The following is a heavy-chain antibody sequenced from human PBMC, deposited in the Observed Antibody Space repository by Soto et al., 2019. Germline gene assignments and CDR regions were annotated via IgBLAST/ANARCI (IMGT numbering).Heavy chain of an antibody. D-gene: IGHD6-19*01. V-gene: IGHV4-31*03. J-gene: IGHJ5*02. CDR2: FYSSGSI. Sequence: SETLSLTCFVSGYSITAGGYYWSWIRHHPGKGLEWIGSFYSSGSIIYNPSLRSRVSISGDTSSNQFSMSLTSVTAADTARYYCARMYSSGSGWFHPWGQGTLVNVSS. CDR3: ARMYSSGSGWFHP. CDR1: GYSITAGGYY.